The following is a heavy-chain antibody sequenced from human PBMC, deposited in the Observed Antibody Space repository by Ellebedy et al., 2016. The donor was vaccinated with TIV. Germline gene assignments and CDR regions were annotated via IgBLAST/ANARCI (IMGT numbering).Heavy chain of an antibody. J-gene: IGHJ3*02. CDR1: GYSFTSYW. D-gene: IGHD2-15*01. CDR3: ARRRYCSGGSCPGAFDI. Sequence: GESLKISXKGSGYSFTSYWISWVRQMPGKGLEWMGRIDPSDSYTNYSPSFQGHVTISADKSISTAYLQWSSLKASDTAMYYCARRRYCSGGSCPGAFDIWGQGTMVTVTS. V-gene: IGHV5-10-1*01. CDR2: IDPSDSYT.